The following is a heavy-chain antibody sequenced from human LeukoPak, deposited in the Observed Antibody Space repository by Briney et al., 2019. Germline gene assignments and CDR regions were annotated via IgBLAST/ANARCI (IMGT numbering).Heavy chain of an antibody. J-gene: IGHJ4*02. Sequence: GGSLRLSCAASGVTFSSFWMTWVRQAPGKGLEWVANIKEDGSQKYYVDSVKGRFTISRDNAKNSLFLQTNSLRVDDTAVYYCARDSGWFRFDYWGQGTLVTVSS. CDR2: IKEDGSQK. D-gene: IGHD6-19*01. V-gene: IGHV3-7*03. CDR1: GVTFSSFW. CDR3: ARDSGWFRFDY.